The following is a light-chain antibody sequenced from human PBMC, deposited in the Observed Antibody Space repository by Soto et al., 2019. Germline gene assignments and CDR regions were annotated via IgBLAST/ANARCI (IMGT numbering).Light chain of an antibody. J-gene: IGKJ1*01. CDR3: QQYETLLGLT. Sequence: EIMLTHSPGTLSLSPGERATLSCRASQSVSSSHLAWYQQKPGQAPRLLIYGTSSRATGIPTRFSGSGSGTDFTLSITRLEPEDFAVYYCQQYETLLGLTFGQGGKVDIK. CDR2: GTS. CDR1: QSVSSSH. V-gene: IGKV3-20*01.